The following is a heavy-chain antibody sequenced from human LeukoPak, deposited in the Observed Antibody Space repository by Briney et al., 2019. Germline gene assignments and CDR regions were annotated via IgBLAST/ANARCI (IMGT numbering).Heavy chain of an antibody. Sequence: SETLSLTCIVSGXSISSSSYYWGWIRQPPGKGLEWIGSIYNSGNTYYTPSLKSRVTISVDTSKNQFSLKLSSVTAADTAVYYCARERYYYDSSSEGNYWGQGTLVTVSS. V-gene: IGHV4-39*01. CDR1: GXSISSSSYY. D-gene: IGHD3-22*01. CDR3: ARERYYYDSSSEGNY. CDR2: IYNSGNT. J-gene: IGHJ4*02.